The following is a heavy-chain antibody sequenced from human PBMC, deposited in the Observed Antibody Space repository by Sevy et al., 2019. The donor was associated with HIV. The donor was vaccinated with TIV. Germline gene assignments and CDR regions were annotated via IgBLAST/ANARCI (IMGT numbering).Heavy chain of an antibody. Sequence: GGSLRLSCAASGFTFSDYFMSWIRQAPGKGLEWVSYMSSSGYTIYYADSVKGRFTISRDNAKNSLYLQMNSLRAEDTAVYYCAKLYDILTGHDFGFDYWGQGALVTASS. CDR2: MSSSGYTI. CDR3: AKLYDILTGHDFGFDY. CDR1: GFTFSDYF. V-gene: IGHV3-11*01. D-gene: IGHD3-9*01. J-gene: IGHJ4*02.